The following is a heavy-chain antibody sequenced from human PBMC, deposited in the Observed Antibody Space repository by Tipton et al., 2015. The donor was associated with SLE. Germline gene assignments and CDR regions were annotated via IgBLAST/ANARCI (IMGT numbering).Heavy chain of an antibody. V-gene: IGHV4-34*01. CDR2: IYYSWST. Sequence: TLSLTCAVYGGSFSGYYWSWIRQRPGQGLEWIGSIYYSWSTYYNPSLKSRVTISVDTSKNQFSLKLSYVTAADTAVYYCARLGGNDDYYFDYWGQGTLVTVSS. D-gene: IGHD1-1*01. J-gene: IGHJ4*02. CDR1: GGSFSGYY. CDR3: ARLGGNDDYYFDY.